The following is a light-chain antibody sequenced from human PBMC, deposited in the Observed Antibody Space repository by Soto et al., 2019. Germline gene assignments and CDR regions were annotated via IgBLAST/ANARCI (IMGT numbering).Light chain of an antibody. V-gene: IGKV1-9*01. J-gene: IGKJ5*01. CDR1: QGISTY. CDR3: QQLNGFPIT. Sequence: DIQLTQSPSFLSASVGDRVTITCRASQGISTYLAWFQQKPGKAPKLLIYGASTLQSGVPSRFSGSGSGTEFTLAISSRQPEDFATYYCQQLNGFPITFGQGTRLEIK. CDR2: GAS.